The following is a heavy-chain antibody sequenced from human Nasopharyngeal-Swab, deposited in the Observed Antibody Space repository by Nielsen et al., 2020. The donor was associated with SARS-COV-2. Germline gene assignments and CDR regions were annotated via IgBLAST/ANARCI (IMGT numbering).Heavy chain of an antibody. D-gene: IGHD1/OR15-1a*01. Sequence: ASVKVSCKASGYTFTNYFMHWVRQAPGQGLEWVGIMNPSGGTTSYAQKFQGRVIMTRDASTRTVYMELSSLRSEDTAVYYCARVGTPRSYYYYYGMDVWGQGTTVTVSS. V-gene: IGHV1-46*01. CDR2: MNPSGGTT. J-gene: IGHJ6*02. CDR1: GYTFTNYF. CDR3: ARVGTPRSYYYYYGMDV.